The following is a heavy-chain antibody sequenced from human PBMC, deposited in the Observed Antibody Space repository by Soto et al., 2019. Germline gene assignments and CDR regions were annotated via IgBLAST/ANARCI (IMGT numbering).Heavy chain of an antibody. D-gene: IGHD3-22*01. CDR1: GFTVSSNY. CDR3: ARDGTGNYDSSGYTDAFDI. J-gene: IGHJ3*02. CDR2: IYSGGST. V-gene: IGHV3-53*01. Sequence: GGSLRLSCAASGFTVSSNYMSWVRQAPGKGLEWVSVIYSGGSTYYADSVKGRFTISRDNSKNTLYLQMNSLRAEDTAVYYCARDGTGNYDSSGYTDAFDIWGRGTMVTVS.